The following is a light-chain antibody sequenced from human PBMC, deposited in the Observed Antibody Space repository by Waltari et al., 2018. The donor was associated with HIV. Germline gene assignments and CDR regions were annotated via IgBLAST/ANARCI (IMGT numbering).Light chain of an antibody. CDR1: SSNIGSNY. Sequence: QSVLTQSPSASGTPGQRVTISCSGSSSNIGSNYVYWYQQLPGTAPKLLIYGSNPRPPGVPSRFSGSKSGTSASLAISGLRSEDEADYYCAAWDDSLSGRVFGGGTKLTVL. V-gene: IGLV1-47*01. CDR3: AAWDDSLSGRV. J-gene: IGLJ3*02. CDR2: GSN.